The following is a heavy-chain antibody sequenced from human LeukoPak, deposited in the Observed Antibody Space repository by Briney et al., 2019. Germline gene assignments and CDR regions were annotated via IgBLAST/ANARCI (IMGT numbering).Heavy chain of an antibody. CDR1: GFSFSTYA. D-gene: IGHD3-22*01. V-gene: IGHV3-30*04. CDR2: ISHDASNK. CDR3: ARDLFGISGYVFDY. Sequence: GGSLRLSCAASGFSFSTYAVHWVRQAPGKGLEWVAVISHDASNKYYADSVKGRFTISRDNYNNTLFLQMNSLRTDDTAVYYCARDLFGISGYVFDYWGQGTLVSVSS. J-gene: IGHJ4*02.